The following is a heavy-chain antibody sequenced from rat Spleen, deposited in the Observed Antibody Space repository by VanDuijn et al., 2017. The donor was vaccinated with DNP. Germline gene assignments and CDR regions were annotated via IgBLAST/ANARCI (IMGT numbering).Heavy chain of an antibody. J-gene: IGHJ2*01. Sequence: QVQLKESGPGLVQPSQTLSLTCTVSGFSLTNYHVYWVRQSPGKGLEWMGRIQSGGSRDYNSALKSRLSISRDISESQVFLKVNSLQTEDTAIYFCSKDSYGYNFDYWGQGVMVTVSS. CDR1: GFSLTNYH. V-gene: IGHV2-19*01. CDR3: SKDSYGYNFDY. CDR2: IQSGGSR. D-gene: IGHD1-6*01.